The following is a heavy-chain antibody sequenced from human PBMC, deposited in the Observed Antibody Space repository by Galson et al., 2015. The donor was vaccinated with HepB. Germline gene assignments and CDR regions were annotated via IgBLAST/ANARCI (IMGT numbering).Heavy chain of an antibody. CDR3: VGGRITIFGTGNAFDI. D-gene: IGHD3-3*01. CDR1: GFTFSNAW. CDR2: IYSGGST. V-gene: IGHV3-53*01. Sequence: SLRLSCAASGFTFSNAWMSWVRQAPGKGLEWVSVIYSGGSTYYADSVKGRFTISRDNSKNTLYLQMNSLRAEDTAVYYCVGGRITIFGTGNAFDIWGQGTMVTVSS. J-gene: IGHJ3*02.